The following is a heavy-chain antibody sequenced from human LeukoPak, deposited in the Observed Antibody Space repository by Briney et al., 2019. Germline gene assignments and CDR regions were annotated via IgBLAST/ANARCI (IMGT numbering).Heavy chain of an antibody. CDR2: IYYSGST. V-gene: IGHV4-59*01. CDR3: ARTRRGYSYGFNY. Sequence: SETLSLTCTVSGGSISSYYWSWIRQPPGKGLEWIGYIYYSGSTNYNPSLKSRVTISVDTSKNQFSLKLSSVTAADTAVYYCARTRRGYSYGFNYWGQGTLVTVSS. CDR1: GGSISSYY. J-gene: IGHJ4*02. D-gene: IGHD5-18*01.